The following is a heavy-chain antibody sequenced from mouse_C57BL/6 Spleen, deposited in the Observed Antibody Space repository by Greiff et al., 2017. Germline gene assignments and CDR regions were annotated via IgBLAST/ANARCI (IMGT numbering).Heavy chain of an antibody. CDR3: SRRDYGSEFAY. CDR2: ISGGGGNT. Sequence: EVQRVESGGGLVKPGGSLKLSCAASGFTFSSYTMSWVRQTPEKRLEWVATISGGGGNTYYPDSVKGRFTISRDNAKNTLYLQMSSLRSEDTALYYCSRRDYGSEFAYWGQGTLVTVSA. V-gene: IGHV5-9*01. CDR1: GFTFSSYT. D-gene: IGHD2-2*01. J-gene: IGHJ3*01.